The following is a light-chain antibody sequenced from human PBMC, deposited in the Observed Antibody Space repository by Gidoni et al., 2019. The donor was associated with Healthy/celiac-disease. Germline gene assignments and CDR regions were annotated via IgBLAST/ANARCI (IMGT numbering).Light chain of an antibody. CDR1: QSVSSSY. J-gene: IGKJ2*01. Sequence: IVLTQSPGTLSLSPGERATLSCRASQSVSSSYLAWYQQKPGQAPRLLIYGASSRATCIPDRFSGSGSGTDFTLTISRLEPEDFAVYYCQQYGSSPYTFXQXTKLEIK. V-gene: IGKV3-20*01. CDR3: QQYGSSPYT. CDR2: GAS.